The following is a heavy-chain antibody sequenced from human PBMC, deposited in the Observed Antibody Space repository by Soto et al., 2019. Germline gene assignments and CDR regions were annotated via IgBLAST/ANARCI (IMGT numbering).Heavy chain of an antibody. D-gene: IGHD2-8*01. CDR1: GYRFSSYW. V-gene: IGHV5-51*01. CDR2: IYPGDSDT. J-gene: IGHJ6*02. CDR3: ARQGSNGAYYYYGMDV. Sequence: PGESLKISCKGSGYRFSSYWIAWVRQTPGKGLEWMGIIYPGDSDTRYSPSFQGQVTMSVDKSNNTAYLHWSSLKASDTAMYYCARQGSNGAYYYYGMDVWGQGTTVTV.